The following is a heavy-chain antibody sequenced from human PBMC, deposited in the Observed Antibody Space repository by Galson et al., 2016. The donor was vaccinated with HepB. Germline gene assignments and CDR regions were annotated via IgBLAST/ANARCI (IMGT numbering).Heavy chain of an antibody. Sequence: SLRLSCAASGFTFSSYAMSWVRQAPGKGLEWVSAISGSGGSTYYADSVKGRVTISRDNSKNTLYLEMNSLRAEDVAVYYCARASGIRGIKGAMDVWGQGTTVSVSS. D-gene: IGHD3-10*01. CDR1: GFTFSSYA. V-gene: IGHV3-23*01. J-gene: IGHJ6*02. CDR2: ISGSGGST. CDR3: ARASGIRGIKGAMDV.